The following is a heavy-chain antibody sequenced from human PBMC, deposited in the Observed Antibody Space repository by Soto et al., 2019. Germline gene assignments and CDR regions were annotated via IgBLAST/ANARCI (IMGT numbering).Heavy chain of an antibody. J-gene: IGHJ6*02. CDR3: VRERGLSSFYGMDV. Sequence: EVQLVESGGGLVKPGGSLRLSCAASGFTLTSYTMHWVRQASGKGLEWVSSITSSSSHIYYADSVKGRFTISRDNAGNSLYLQMNSLRAEDSAVYYCVRERGLSSFYGMDVWGQGTTVTVSS. V-gene: IGHV3-21*02. D-gene: IGHD3-10*01. CDR1: GFTLTSYT. CDR2: ITSSSSHI.